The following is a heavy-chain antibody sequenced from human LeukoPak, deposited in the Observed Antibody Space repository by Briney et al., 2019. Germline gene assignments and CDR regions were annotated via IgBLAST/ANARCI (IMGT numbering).Heavy chain of an antibody. V-gene: IGHV4-34*01. J-gene: IGHJ5*02. D-gene: IGHD3-10*01. Sequence: PSETLSLTCAVHRGSFTGYYWSWIRQPPGKGLEWIGEINHSGSTNYNPCLKSRVTISVDTSKSQFCIKLSSVTAADTAMYYCARARMVRGVRFDPGGEGTLVTVSS. CDR1: RGSFTGYY. CDR3: ARARMVRGVRFDP. CDR2: INHSGST.